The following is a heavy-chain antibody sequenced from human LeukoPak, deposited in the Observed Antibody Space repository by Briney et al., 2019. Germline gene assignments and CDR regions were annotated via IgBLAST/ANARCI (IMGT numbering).Heavy chain of an antibody. CDR1: GYTFTGYY. J-gene: IGHJ4*02. V-gene: IGHV1-2*02. Sequence: GASVKVSCKASGYTFTGYYMHWVRQAPGQGLEWMGWINPNSGGTNYAQKFQGRVTMITDTSTSTAYMELRSLRSDDTAVYYCARPADHILTGYYNDYWGQGTLVTVSS. D-gene: IGHD3-9*01. CDR3: ARPADHILTGYYNDY. CDR2: INPNSGGT.